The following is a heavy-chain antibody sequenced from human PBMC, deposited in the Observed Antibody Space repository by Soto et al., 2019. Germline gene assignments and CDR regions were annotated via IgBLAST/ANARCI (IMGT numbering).Heavy chain of an antibody. J-gene: IGHJ6*03. CDR1: GYAFTTYY. CDR3: VISPGGYYYCYMDV. Sequence: QVQLVQSGAEVKKPGASVKVSCKASGYAFTTYYMHWVRQAPGQGLEWLGIINPSGGSTSYAQKFQGRVTMTRDTYTSTVYRDLSSRRSEDTAVYYCVISPGGYYYCYMDVWGKGTTVTVSS. V-gene: IGHV1-46*03. CDR2: INPSGGST.